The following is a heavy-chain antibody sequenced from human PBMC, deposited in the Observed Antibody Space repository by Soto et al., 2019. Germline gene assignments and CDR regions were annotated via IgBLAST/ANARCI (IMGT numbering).Heavy chain of an antibody. CDR2: ISHRGTTI. V-gene: IGHV3-48*01. CDR3: AILGCCTDINCNHYFYYYAMDV. J-gene: IGHJ6*02. D-gene: IGHD2-8*02. Sequence: VGSLRLSCAASGFSSSSYAMNWVRQAPGKGLEWLSFISHRGTTIYYADSVKGRFTISRDNSRNSLYLEMNSLRGDDTAVYYCAILGCCTDINCNHYFYYYAMDVWGQGTTVTVSS. CDR1: GFSSSSYA.